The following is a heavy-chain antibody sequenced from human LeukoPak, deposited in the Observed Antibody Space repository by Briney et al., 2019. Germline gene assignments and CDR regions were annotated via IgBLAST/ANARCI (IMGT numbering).Heavy chain of an antibody. CDR3: ARDDIVVVPAAMVY. V-gene: IGHV1-69*04. CDR1: GYTFTGYY. J-gene: IGHJ4*02. CDR2: IIPILGIA. Sequence: ASVKVSCKASGYTFTGYYMHWVRQAPGQGLEWMGRIIPILGIANYAQKFQGRVTITADKSTSTAYMELSSLRSEDTAVYYCARDDIVVVPAAMVYWGQGTLVTVSS. D-gene: IGHD2-2*01.